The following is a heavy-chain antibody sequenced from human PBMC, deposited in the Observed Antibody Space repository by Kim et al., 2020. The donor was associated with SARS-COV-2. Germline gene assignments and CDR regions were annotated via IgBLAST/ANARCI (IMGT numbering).Heavy chain of an antibody. CDR3: AREGSGRYCTNAVCYFLGWFDP. J-gene: IGHJ5*02. D-gene: IGHD2-8*01. V-gene: IGHV1-3*01. CDR1: GYTFTSYA. CDR2: INAGNGNT. Sequence: ASVKVSCKASGYTFTSYAMHWVRQAPGQRLEWMGWINAGNGNTKYSQKFQGRVTITRDTSASTAYMELSSLRSEDTAVYYCAREGSGRYCTNAVCYFLGWFDPWGQGPLVTVSS.